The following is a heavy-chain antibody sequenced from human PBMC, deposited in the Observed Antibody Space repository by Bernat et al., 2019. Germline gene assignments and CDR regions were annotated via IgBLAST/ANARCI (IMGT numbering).Heavy chain of an antibody. Sequence: EVQLLESGGGLVQPGGSLRLSCAASGFTFSSYAMSWVRQAPGKGLGWVSAISGSGGSTYYADSVKGRFTISRDNSKNTLYLQMNSLRAEDTAVYYCAKSGSSRPLYYMDVWGKGTTVTVSS. J-gene: IGHJ6*03. CDR1: GFTFSSYA. V-gene: IGHV3-23*01. CDR2: ISGSGGST. D-gene: IGHD6-6*01. CDR3: AKSGSSRPLYYMDV.